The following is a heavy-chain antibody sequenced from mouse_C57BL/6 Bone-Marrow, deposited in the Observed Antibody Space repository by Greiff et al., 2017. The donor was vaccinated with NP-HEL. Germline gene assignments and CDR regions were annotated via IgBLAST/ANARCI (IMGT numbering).Heavy chain of an antibody. CDR1: GFNIKDDY. D-gene: IGHD2-5*01. V-gene: IGHV14-4*01. CDR3: TTQWSNYWYFDV. CDR2: IDPENGDT. Sequence: VQLQQSGAELVRPGASVKLSCTASGFNIKDDYMHWVKQRPEQGLEWIGWIDPENGDTEYASKFQGKATITADTSSNTAYLQLSSLTSEDTAVYYCTTQWSNYWYFDVWGTGTTVTVSS. J-gene: IGHJ1*03.